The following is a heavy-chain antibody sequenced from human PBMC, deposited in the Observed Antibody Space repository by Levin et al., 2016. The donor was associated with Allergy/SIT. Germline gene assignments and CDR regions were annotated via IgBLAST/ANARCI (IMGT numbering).Heavy chain of an antibody. J-gene: IGHJ5*02. D-gene: IGHD2-21*01. CDR3: ARFVAQSPGHNWFDP. CDR1: GGSISSGPYS. Sequence: SETLSLTCGLSGGSISSGPYSWTWIRQSPGKGLEWIGYIHHTGNTYYSPSLKSRVTISVDTSMNQFSLKIISVTAADTAVYYCARFVAQSPGHNWFDPWGQGILVTVSS. CDR2: IHHTGNT. V-gene: IGHV4-30-2*06.